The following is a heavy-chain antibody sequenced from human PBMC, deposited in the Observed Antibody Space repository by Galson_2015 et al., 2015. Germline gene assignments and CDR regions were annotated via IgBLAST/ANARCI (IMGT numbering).Heavy chain of an antibody. V-gene: IGHV1-24*01. CDR3: ATDQRIRFLEWFVGFDI. CDR1: GYTLTELS. CDR2: FNPEDGET. Sequence: SVKVSCKVSGYTLTELSMHWVRQAPGKGLEWMGGFNPEDGETIYAQKFQGRVTMTEDTSTDTAYMELSSLRSEDTAVYYCATDQRIRFLEWFVGFDIWGQGTMVTVSS. D-gene: IGHD3-3*01. J-gene: IGHJ3*02.